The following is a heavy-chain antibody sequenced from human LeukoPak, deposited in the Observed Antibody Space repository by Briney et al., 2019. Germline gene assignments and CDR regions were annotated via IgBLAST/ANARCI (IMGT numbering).Heavy chain of an antibody. V-gene: IGHV3-23*01. D-gene: IGHD3-10*01. CDR1: GFTFSRYY. Sequence: GGSLRLSCTASGFTFSRYYMSWVRQAPGKGLEWVSGISDSAGTTYYADSVKGRFSISRDNSKNTLNLQMNSLRAEDTAVYYCAKSYYYGSGDYSLTAFDIWGQGTMVTVSS. CDR3: AKSYYYGSGDYSLTAFDI. J-gene: IGHJ3*02. CDR2: ISDSAGTT.